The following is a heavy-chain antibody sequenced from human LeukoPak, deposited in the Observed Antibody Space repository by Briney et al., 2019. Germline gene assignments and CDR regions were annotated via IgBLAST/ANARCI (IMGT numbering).Heavy chain of an antibody. D-gene: IGHD3-3*01. Sequence: SETLSLTCAVYGGSFSGYYWSWIRQPPGEGLEWIGEINHSGSTNYNPSLKSRVTISVDTSKNQFSLKLSSVTAADTAVYYCASGYDFLDAFDIWGQGTMVTVSS. CDR1: GGSFSGYY. CDR2: INHSGST. J-gene: IGHJ3*02. V-gene: IGHV4-34*01. CDR3: ASGYDFLDAFDI.